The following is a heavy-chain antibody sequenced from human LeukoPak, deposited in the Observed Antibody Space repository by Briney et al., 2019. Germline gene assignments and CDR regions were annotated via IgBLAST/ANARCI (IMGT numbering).Heavy chain of an antibody. CDR1: GGSFSGYY. J-gene: IGHJ5*02. D-gene: IGHD6-13*01. CDR3: AREHQRIAAAGKRLHPHWFDP. Sequence: PSETLSLTCAVYGGSFSGYYRSWIRQPPGKGLEWIGEIKHSGSTNYNPSLKSRVTISVDTSKNQFSLKLSSVTAADTAVYYCAREHQRIAAAGKRLHPHWFDPWGQGTLVTVSS. CDR2: IKHSGST. V-gene: IGHV4-34*01.